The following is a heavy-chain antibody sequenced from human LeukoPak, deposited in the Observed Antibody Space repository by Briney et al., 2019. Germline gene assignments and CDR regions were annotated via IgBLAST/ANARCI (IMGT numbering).Heavy chain of an antibody. J-gene: IGHJ4*02. D-gene: IGHD6-13*01. CDR3: ARGPRAAADDY. CDR1: GYTFIDFA. V-gene: IGHV1-3*01. CDR2: INAGNGNT. Sequence: ASVKVSCKASGYTFIDFAINWGRQAPGQRPEWMGWINAGNGNTKYSQKFQGRVTITRDTSASTAYMELSSLTSEDTAVYYCARGPRAAADDYWGQGTLVTVSS.